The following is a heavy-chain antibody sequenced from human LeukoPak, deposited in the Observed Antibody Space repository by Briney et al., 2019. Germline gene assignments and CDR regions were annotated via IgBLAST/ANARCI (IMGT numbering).Heavy chain of an antibody. J-gene: IGHJ4*02. CDR3: ARDADVDTAMVHYFDY. CDR2: ISSSSSYI. CDR1: GFTFSSYS. Sequence: PGGSLRLSCAASGFTFSSYSMNWVRQAPGKGLEWVSSISSSSSYIYYADSVKGRSTISRDNAKNSLYLQMNSLRAEDTAVYYCARDADVDTAMVHYFDYWGQGTLVTVSS. V-gene: IGHV3-21*01. D-gene: IGHD5-18*01.